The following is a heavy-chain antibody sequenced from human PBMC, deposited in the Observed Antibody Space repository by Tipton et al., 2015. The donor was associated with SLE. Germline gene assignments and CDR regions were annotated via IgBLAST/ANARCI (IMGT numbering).Heavy chain of an antibody. Sequence: TLSLTCTVSGGSISSYYWSWIRQPPGKGLEWIGYIYYSGSTNYNPSLKSRTTISVDTSKNQFSLKLSSVTAADTAVYYCARDDVRTVTRRGFDYWGQGTLVTVSS. CDR2: IYYSGST. J-gene: IGHJ4*02. D-gene: IGHD4-11*01. CDR3: ARDDVRTVTRRGFDY. V-gene: IGHV4-59*12. CDR1: GGSISSYY.